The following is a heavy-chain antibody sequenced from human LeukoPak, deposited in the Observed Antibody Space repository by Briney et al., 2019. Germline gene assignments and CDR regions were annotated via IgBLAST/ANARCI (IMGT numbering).Heavy chain of an antibody. D-gene: IGHD2-15*01. CDR3: ARALDHSGGGYLYYFDY. J-gene: IGHJ4*02. CDR2: INPNSGAT. Sequence: ASVKVSCKASGYTFSDYYLHWVRQASGQGLEWMGWINPNSGATNYAQKFQGRVTMTRDTSISTAYMELNRLRSDDTAVYYCARALDHSGGGYLYYFDYWGQGTLVTVSS. CDR1: GYTFSDYY. V-gene: IGHV1-2*02.